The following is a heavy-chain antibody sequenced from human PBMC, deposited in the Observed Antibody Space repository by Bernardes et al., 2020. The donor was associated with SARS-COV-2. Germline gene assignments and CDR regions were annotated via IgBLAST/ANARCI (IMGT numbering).Heavy chain of an antibody. CDR3: AREGPHWYLDL. V-gene: IGHV3-13*05. CDR2: IGTGDDP. Sequence: GGSLRLSCAASEFIFSNYDMHWVRQATGKGLEWVAAIGTGDDPYYAASVKGRFTISRDNAKNSVYLQMNSLRAGDTAVYYCAREGPHWYLDLWGRGTLVTVSS. J-gene: IGHJ2*01. CDR1: EFIFSNYD.